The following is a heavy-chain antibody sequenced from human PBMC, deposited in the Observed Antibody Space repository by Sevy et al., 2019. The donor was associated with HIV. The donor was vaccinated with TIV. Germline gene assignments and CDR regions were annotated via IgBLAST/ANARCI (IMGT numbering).Heavy chain of an antibody. CDR1: GFTFSSYA. V-gene: IGHV3-23*01. D-gene: IGHD2-15*01. CDR3: ARLVGYCSGGRCSIIDF. CDR2: ISGSGGST. J-gene: IGHJ4*02. Sequence: GGSLRLSCAASGFTFSSYAMSWVRQAPGKGLEWVSAISGSGGSTYYADSVKGRFTISRDNSKNTLYLQMNSLTTEDTAVYYCARLVGYCSGGRCSIIDFWGQGTLVTVSS.